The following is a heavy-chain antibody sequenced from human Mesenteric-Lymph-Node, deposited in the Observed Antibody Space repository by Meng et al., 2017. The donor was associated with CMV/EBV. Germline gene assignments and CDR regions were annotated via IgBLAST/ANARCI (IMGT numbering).Heavy chain of an antibody. CDR1: GFSFSSYS. Sequence: GESLKISCAASGFSFSSYSMNWVRQAPGKGLEWVSTIYAGGTTYYADSVKGRFTISRDNSENTLYLQMNSLKTEDTAVYYCTTRGVVPAAMIYYFDYWGQGTLVTVSS. V-gene: IGHV3-53*01. D-gene: IGHD2-2*01. CDR2: IYAGGTT. CDR3: TTRGVVPAAMIYYFDY. J-gene: IGHJ4*02.